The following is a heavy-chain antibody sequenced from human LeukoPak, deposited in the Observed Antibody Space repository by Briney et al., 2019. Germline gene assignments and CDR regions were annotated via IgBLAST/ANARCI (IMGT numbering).Heavy chain of an antibody. Sequence: PSETLSLTCTVSGGSISSYYWTWIRQPPGKGLEWIGYIYYSGSTNYNPSLKSRVTISADTSKNHFSLKLNSVTTADTAVYYCTRGAGWLIDYWGQGILVTVSS. D-gene: IGHD3-16*01. CDR2: IYYSGST. J-gene: IGHJ4*02. CDR3: TRGAGWLIDY. CDR1: GGSISSYY. V-gene: IGHV4-59*01.